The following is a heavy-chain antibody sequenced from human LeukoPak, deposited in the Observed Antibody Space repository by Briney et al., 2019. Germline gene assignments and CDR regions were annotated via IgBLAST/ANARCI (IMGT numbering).Heavy chain of an antibody. D-gene: IGHD6-13*01. V-gene: IGHV3-13*01. Sequence: GGSLRLSCAASGFTFSSYDMHWARQATGKGLEWVSGIGTAGDIYYPGSVKGRFTISRENAKNSLYLQVNSLRAGHTAVYYCARAGYSSTWYSRYFDLWGRGTLVTVSS. J-gene: IGHJ2*01. CDR1: GFTFSSYD. CDR3: ARAGYSSTWYSRYFDL. CDR2: IGTAGDI.